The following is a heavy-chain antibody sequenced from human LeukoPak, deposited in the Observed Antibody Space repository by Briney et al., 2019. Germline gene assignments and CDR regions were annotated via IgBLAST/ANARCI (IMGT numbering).Heavy chain of an antibody. J-gene: IGHJ3*02. V-gene: IGHV3-23*01. CDR1: GFTFSSYA. D-gene: IGHD6-19*01. CDR3: AKGSAAAVAGRKLDAFDI. Sequence: GASLRLSCAASGFTFSSYAMSWVRQAPGKGLEWVSAISGSGGSTYYADSVKGRFTISRDNSKNTLYLQMNSLRAEDTAVYYCAKGSAAAVAGRKLDAFDIWGQGTMVTVSS. CDR2: ISGSGGST.